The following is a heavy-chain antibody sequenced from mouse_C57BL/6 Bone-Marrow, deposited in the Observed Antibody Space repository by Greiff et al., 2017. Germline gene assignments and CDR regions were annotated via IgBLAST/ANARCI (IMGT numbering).Heavy chain of an antibody. CDR2: ISSGGSYT. Sequence: DVQLVESGGDLVKPGGSLKLSCAASGFTFSSYGMSWVRQTPDKRLEWVATISSGGSYTYYPDSVKGRFTISRDNAKNTLYLQMSSLKSEDTAMYYCARRDYGSSYDWYFDVWGTGTTVTVSS. J-gene: IGHJ1*03. D-gene: IGHD1-1*01. CDR3: ARRDYGSSYDWYFDV. V-gene: IGHV5-6*01. CDR1: GFTFSSYG.